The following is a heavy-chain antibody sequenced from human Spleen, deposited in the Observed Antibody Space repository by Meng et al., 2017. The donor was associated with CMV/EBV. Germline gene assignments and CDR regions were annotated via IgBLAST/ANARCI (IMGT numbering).Heavy chain of an antibody. CDR3: ARGWEGYYPDY. V-gene: IGHV4-30-4*08. Sequence: LRLSCTVSGGSISSGDYYWSWIRQPPGKGLEWIGYIYYSGSTYYNPSLKSRVTISVDTSKNQFSLKLSSVTAADTAVYYCARGWEGYYPDYWGQGTLVTVSS. CDR1: GGSISSGDYY. J-gene: IGHJ4*02. CDR2: IYYSGST. D-gene: IGHD2-15*01.